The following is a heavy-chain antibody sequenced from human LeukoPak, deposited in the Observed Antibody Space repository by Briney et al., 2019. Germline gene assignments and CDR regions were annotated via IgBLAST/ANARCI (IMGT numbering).Heavy chain of an antibody. CDR2: INQDGSVK. Sequence: PGGSLRLSCAASGFTFRSYWMSWVRQAPGKGLEWVANINQDGSVKYYVDSVKGRFTISRDNAKNSLNVQMNSLRDEDTAVYYCARVGYSGWNLEYWGQGTLVTVSS. D-gene: IGHD5-12*01. CDR3: ARVGYSGWNLEY. V-gene: IGHV3-7*01. J-gene: IGHJ4*02. CDR1: GFTFRSYW.